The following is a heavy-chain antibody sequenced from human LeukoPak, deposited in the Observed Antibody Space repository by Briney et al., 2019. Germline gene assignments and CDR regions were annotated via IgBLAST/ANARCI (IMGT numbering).Heavy chain of an antibody. J-gene: IGHJ5*02. D-gene: IGHD3-3*01. CDR3: AREPVSDYDFSSHNWFDP. Sequence: SVKVSCKASGGTFSSYAISWVRQAPGQGLEWMGGIIPIFGTANYAQKFQGRVTITTDESTSTAYMELSSLRSEGTAVYYCAREPVSDYDFSSHNWFDPWGQGTLVTVSS. CDR1: GGTFSSYA. CDR2: IIPIFGTA. V-gene: IGHV1-69*05.